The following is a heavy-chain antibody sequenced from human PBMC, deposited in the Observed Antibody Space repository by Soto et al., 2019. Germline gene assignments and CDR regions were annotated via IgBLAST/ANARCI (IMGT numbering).Heavy chain of an antibody. CDR3: AIRRIAGIYYDSSGFFDY. D-gene: IGHD3-22*01. Sequence: LRLSCAASGFTFSSYEMNWVRQAPGKGLEWVSYISSSGSTIYYADSVKGRFTISRDNAKNSLYLQMNSLRAEDTAVYYCAIRRIAGIYYDSSGFFDYWGQGTLVTVSS. J-gene: IGHJ4*02. CDR2: ISSSGSTI. CDR1: GFTFSSYE. V-gene: IGHV3-48*03.